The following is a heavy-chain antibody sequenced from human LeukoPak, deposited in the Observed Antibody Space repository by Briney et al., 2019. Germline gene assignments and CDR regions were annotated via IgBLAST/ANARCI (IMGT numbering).Heavy chain of an antibody. CDR2: ISSSSSYI. D-gene: IGHD2-2*01. V-gene: IGHV3-21*01. CDR1: GFTFSTYS. Sequence: GGSLRLSCAASGFTFSTYSMNWVRQAPGKGLEWVSSISSSSSYIYYADSVKGRFTISRDNAKNSLYLQMISLRAEDTAVYYCARCTATSSTSCYAVDYWGQGTLVTVSS. J-gene: IGHJ4*02. CDR3: ARCTATSSTSCYAVDY.